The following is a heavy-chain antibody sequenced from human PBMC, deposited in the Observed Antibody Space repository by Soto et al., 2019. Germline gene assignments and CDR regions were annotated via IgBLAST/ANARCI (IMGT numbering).Heavy chain of an antibody. J-gene: IGHJ4*02. CDR1: GGSISSGDYY. CDR3: ARGRLVPAVNFDY. V-gene: IGHV4-30-4*01. CDR2: IYYSGST. Sequence: SETLSLTCTVSGGSISSGDYYWSWIRQPPGKGLEWIGYIYYSGSTYYNPSLKSRVTISVDASKNHFSLKLSSVTAADTAVYYCARGRLVPAVNFDYWGLGTLVTVSS. D-gene: IGHD2-2*01.